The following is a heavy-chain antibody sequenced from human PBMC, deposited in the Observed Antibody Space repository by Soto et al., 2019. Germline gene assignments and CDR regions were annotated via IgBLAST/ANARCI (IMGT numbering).Heavy chain of an antibody. J-gene: IGHJ6*02. CDR3: AKAANELLWFGQSGSYYYGMDV. D-gene: IGHD3-10*01. CDR1: GFTFSSYA. CDR2: ISGSGGST. Sequence: GGSLRLSCAASGFTFSSYAMSWVRQAPGKGLEWVSAISGSGGSTYYADSVKGRFTISRDNSKNTLYLQMNSLRAEDTAVYYCAKAANELLWFGQSGSYYYGMDVWGQGTTVTVSS. V-gene: IGHV3-23*01.